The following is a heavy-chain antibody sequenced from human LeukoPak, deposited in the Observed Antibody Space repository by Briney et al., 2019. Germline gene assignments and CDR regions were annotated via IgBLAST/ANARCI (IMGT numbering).Heavy chain of an antibody. CDR2: ISSSGSTI. D-gene: IGHD1-26*01. CDR1: GFTFSDYY. Sequence: GRSLSLSCAASGFTFSDYYMSWIRQAPGKGLEWVSYISSSGSTIYYADSVKGRFTISRDNSENTLYLQMNNLRAEDTAVYYCASTRRIVGANTGMDVWGQGTTVTVSS. CDR3: ASTRRIVGANTGMDV. V-gene: IGHV3-11*04. J-gene: IGHJ6*02.